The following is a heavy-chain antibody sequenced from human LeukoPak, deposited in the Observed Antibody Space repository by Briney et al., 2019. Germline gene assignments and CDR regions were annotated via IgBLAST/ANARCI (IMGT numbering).Heavy chain of an antibody. V-gene: IGHV4-59*01. J-gene: IGHJ4*02. CDR1: GVSISSYY. CDR3: ARGAAGYSYG. CDR2: IYYSGST. Sequence: SETLSLTCSVSGVSISSYYWSWIRQPPGKGLEWIGHIYYSGSTNYNPSLKSRVTISIDTSKNQFSLWLSSVTAADTAVYYCARGAAGYSYGWGQGTLVTVSS. D-gene: IGHD5-18*01.